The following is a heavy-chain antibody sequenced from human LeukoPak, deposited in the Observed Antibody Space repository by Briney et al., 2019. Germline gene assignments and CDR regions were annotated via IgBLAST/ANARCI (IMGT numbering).Heavy chain of an antibody. D-gene: IGHD6-6*01. CDR1: GGSISSYY. Sequence: SETLSLTCTVSGGSISSYYWSWIRQPPGKGLEWIGYIYYSGSTNYNPSLKSRVTISVDTSKNQFSLKLSSVAAADTAVYYCARLYGSSWGGVFDYGGQGTLVTVSS. CDR2: IYYSGST. CDR3: ARLYGSSWGGVFDY. J-gene: IGHJ4*02. V-gene: IGHV4-59*01.